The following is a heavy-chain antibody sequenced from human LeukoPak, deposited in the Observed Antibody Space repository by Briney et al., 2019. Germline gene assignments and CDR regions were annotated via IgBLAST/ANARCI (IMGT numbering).Heavy chain of an antibody. V-gene: IGHV4-38-2*02. CDR1: GYSISSGYY. J-gene: IGHJ4*02. Sequence: SETLSLTCTVSGYSISSGYYWGWIRQPPGKGLEWIGSIYHSGSTYYNPSLKSRVTISVDTSKNRFSLKLSSVTAADTAVYYCAEGYYDSSGYSYFDYWGQGTLVTVSS. CDR3: AEGYYDSSGYSYFDY. CDR2: IYHSGST. D-gene: IGHD3-22*01.